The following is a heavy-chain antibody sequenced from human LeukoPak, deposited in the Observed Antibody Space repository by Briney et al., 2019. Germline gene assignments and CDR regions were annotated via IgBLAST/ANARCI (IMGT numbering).Heavy chain of an antibody. CDR2: IYTSGST. CDR3: ARESFRGIAARPDWYFDL. D-gene: IGHD6-6*01. V-gene: IGHV4-4*07. J-gene: IGHJ2*01. Sequence: PSETLSLTCTVSGGSISSYYWSWIRQPAGKGLEWIGRIYTSGSTNYNPSLKSRVTMSVDTSKNQFSLKLSSVTAADTAVHYCARESFRGIAARPDWYFDLWGRGTLVTVSS. CDR1: GGSISSYY.